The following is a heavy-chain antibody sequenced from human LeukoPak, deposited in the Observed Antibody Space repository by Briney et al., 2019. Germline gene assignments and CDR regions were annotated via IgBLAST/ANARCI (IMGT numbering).Heavy chain of an antibody. CDR3: ARDLIVGSGRSLPFDP. J-gene: IGHJ5*02. CDR1: GGSFSGYY. V-gene: IGHV4-4*07. D-gene: IGHD3-10*01. CDR2: IYTSGST. Sequence: KASETLSLTCAVYGGSFSGYYWSWIRQPAGKGLEWIGRIYTSGSTNYNPSLKSRVTMSVDTSKNQFSLKLSSVTAADTAVYYCARDLIVGSGRSLPFDPWGQGTLVTVSS.